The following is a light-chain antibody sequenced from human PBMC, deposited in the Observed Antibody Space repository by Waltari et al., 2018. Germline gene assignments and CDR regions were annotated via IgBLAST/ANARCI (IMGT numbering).Light chain of an antibody. J-gene: IGKJ2*01. Sequence: IVMTQSPATLSVSPGEVAILSCRASQGIGSNVAWYQQKPGQAPRLLIYDASTRATDLPTRFSGSWSGTEFTLIISSLQSEDFAVYYCQQYRDSYSFGQGTKLEMK. CDR1: QGIGSN. V-gene: IGKV3-15*01. CDR2: DAS. CDR3: QQYRDSYS.